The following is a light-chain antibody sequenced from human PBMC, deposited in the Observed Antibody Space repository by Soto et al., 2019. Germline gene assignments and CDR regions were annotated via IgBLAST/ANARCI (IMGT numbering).Light chain of an antibody. V-gene: IGKV3D-15*01. J-gene: IGKJ3*01. CDR2: GAS. CDR1: QSVSSN. CDR3: QQYNNWPGCT. Sequence: EIVMTQSPSTLSVSPGERATLSCRASQSVSSNLAWYQQKPGQAPRLLIYGASIRATGIPARFSGSGSGTEDTLTISSRQSDDVAVYYCQQYNNWPGCTFGPGTKVDIK.